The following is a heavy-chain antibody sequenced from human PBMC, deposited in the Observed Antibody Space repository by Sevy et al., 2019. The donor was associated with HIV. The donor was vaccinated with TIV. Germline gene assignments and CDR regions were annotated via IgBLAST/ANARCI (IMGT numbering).Heavy chain of an antibody. Sequence: GGSLRLSCAASGFTFSNYIINWVRQAPGKGLEWVSSNSNSGTYIYYADSVKGRFTISRDNAKNSLYLQMNSLRAEDTAVYYCARYEEDTTLVNAFDIWGQGTMVTVSS. V-gene: IGHV3-21*01. D-gene: IGHD5-18*01. CDR3: ARYEEDTTLVNAFDI. CDR2: NSNSGTYI. CDR1: GFTFSNYI. J-gene: IGHJ3*02.